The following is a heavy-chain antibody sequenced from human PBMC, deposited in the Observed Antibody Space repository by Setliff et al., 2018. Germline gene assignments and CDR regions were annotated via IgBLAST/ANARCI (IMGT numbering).Heavy chain of an antibody. D-gene: IGHD2-2*01. Sequence: SETLSLTCTVSDDSISSRHYYWSWIRQPAGKGLEWLGQIYTSWSTNYNPSLKGRATLSIDASKKQFSLKLNSVTAADTGVYYCANCRYQVPYDYWGQGTLVTVSS. J-gene: IGHJ4*02. CDR3: ANCRYQVPYDY. CDR1: DDSISSRHYY. CDR2: IYTSWST. V-gene: IGHV4-61*09.